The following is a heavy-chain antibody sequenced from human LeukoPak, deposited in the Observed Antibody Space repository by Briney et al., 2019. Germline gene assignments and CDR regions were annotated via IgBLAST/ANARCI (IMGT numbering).Heavy chain of an antibody. CDR3: ARMQWLGDYYYMDV. CDR2: ISSSSSTI. Sequence: PGGSLRLSCAASGFTFSSYSMNWVRQAPGKGLEWVSYISSSSSTIYYADSVKGRFTISRDNAKNSLYLQMNSLRAEDTAVYYCARMQWLGDYYYMDVWGKGTTVTVSS. D-gene: IGHD6-19*01. CDR1: GFTFSSYS. V-gene: IGHV3-48*01. J-gene: IGHJ6*03.